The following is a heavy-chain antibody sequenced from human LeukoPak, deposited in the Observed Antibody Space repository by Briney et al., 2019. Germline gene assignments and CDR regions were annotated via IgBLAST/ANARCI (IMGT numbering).Heavy chain of an antibody. CDR3: ARGLVSGEGATRIRYFDY. Sequence: SETLSLTCAVYGGSFSGYYWSWIRQAPGKGLEWIGEINHSGSTNYNPSLKSRVTISVDTSKNQFSLKLSSVTAADTAVYYCARGLVSGEGATRIRYFDYWGQGTLVTVSS. CDR2: INHSGST. V-gene: IGHV4-34*01. CDR1: GGSFSGYY. D-gene: IGHD1-26*01. J-gene: IGHJ4*02.